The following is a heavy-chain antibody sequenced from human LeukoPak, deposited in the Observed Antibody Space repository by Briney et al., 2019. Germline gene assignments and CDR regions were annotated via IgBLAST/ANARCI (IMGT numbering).Heavy chain of an antibody. V-gene: IGHV4-59*08. D-gene: IGHD3-3*01. CDR2: IYYSGST. CDR3: ARESITIFEVVIMGLFDY. CDR1: GGSISSYY. Sequence: SETLSLTCTVSGGSISSYYWSWIRQPPGKGLEWIGYIYYSGSTNYNPSLKSRVTISVDTSKNQFSLKLSSVTAADTAVYYCARESITIFEVVIMGLFDYWGQGTLVTVSS. J-gene: IGHJ4*02.